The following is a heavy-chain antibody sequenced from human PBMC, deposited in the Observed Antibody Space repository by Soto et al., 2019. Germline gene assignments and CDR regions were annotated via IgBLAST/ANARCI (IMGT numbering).Heavy chain of an antibody. CDR1: GGTFSSYA. J-gene: IGHJ4*02. CDR3: ARGGLRFSPFGY. Sequence: RASVKVSCKASGGTFSSYAISWVRQAPGQGLEWMGGIIPIFGTANYAQKFQCRVTITADESTSTAYMELSSLRSEDTAVYYCARGGLRFSPFGYWGQGTLITVSS. CDR2: IIPIFGTA. D-gene: IGHD3-3*01. V-gene: IGHV1-69*13.